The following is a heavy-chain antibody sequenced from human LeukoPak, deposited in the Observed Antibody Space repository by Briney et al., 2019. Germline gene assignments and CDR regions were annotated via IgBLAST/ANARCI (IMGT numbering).Heavy chain of an antibody. CDR3: VKGPRPDITVAHTVEN. CDR1: GFIFSNYA. CDR2: ISSRGDST. D-gene: IGHD6-19*01. J-gene: IGHJ4*02. V-gene: IGHV3-23*01. Sequence: GGSPRLSCAASGFIFSNYAMSWVRRVPGRGLEWVSTISSRGDSTYVADSVKGRFTISRDNSKNSLYLQMNTVRAEDTAVYYCVKGPRPDITVAHTVENWGQGTLVTVSS.